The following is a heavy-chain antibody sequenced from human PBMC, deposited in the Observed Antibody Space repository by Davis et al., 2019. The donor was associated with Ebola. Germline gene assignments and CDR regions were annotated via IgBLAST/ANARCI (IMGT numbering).Heavy chain of an antibody. J-gene: IGHJ2*01. CDR3: ARLSGLFSSSSGALYFDL. Sequence: SETLSLTCSVSGGSISSGTYYWGWVRQPPRKGLEWIGSIYYNGRTYYSSSLEGRVTILLDTSKNQFSLKLRSVTAADTAVYFCARLSGLFSSSSGALYFDLWGRGTLVSVSS. D-gene: IGHD6-6*01. V-gene: IGHV4-39*07. CDR1: GGSISSGTYY. CDR2: IYYNGRT.